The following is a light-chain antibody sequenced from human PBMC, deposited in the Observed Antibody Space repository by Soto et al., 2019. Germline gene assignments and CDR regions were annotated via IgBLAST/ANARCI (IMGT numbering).Light chain of an antibody. CDR1: QSVASRN. Sequence: EIVLTQSPGTLSLSPVERATLSCRASQSVASRNLAWYQQKSGQAPRLLIYGASTRAAAIPDRFIGSGSGTDFALTISRLEPEDFAVYYCQQYAESPLTFGPGTKVDIK. CDR2: GAS. J-gene: IGKJ3*01. CDR3: QQYAESPLT. V-gene: IGKV3-20*01.